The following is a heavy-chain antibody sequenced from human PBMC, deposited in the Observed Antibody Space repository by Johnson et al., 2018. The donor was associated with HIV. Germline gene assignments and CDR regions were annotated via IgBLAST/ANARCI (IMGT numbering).Heavy chain of an antibody. Sequence: VQLVESGGGVVQPGRSLRLSCAASGFTFSTYGMHWVRQAPGKGLEWVALIWYDGSNKYYADSVKGRFTISRDNSKNTLSLQMISLRAEDTAMYYCAKARSLLDYGGFDAFDIWGQGTLVIVSS. J-gene: IGHJ3*02. CDR2: IWYDGSNK. V-gene: IGHV3-33*06. CDR1: GFTFSTYG. CDR3: AKARSLLDYGGFDAFDI. D-gene: IGHD4-23*01.